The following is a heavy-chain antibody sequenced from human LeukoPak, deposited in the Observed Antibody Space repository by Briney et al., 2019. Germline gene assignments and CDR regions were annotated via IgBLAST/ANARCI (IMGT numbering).Heavy chain of an antibody. CDR2: ISGYNGNT. J-gene: IGHJ4*02. D-gene: IGHD5-18*01. V-gene: IGHV1-18*01. Sequence: ASVKVSCKTSGYTFTSYGISWVRQAPGQGLEWMSWISGYNGNTKSADKFQGRVTMTTDTSTSTVYMELGSLRSDDTAVYYCARGGANSYGITDYWGQGTLVTVSS. CDR1: GYTFTSYG. CDR3: ARGGANSYGITDY.